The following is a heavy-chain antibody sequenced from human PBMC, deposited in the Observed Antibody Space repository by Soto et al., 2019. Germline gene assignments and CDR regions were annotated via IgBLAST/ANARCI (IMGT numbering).Heavy chain of an antibody. Sequence: QVQLVQSGAEVKKPGSSVKVSCKASGGTFSSYAISWVRQAPGQGLEWMGGIIPIFGTANYAQKFQGRVTITADESTSTAYMELSSLRSEDTAVYYCARVNPEDYSSSWYRPNWFDPWGQGTLVTVSS. J-gene: IGHJ5*02. D-gene: IGHD6-13*01. CDR2: IIPIFGTA. CDR1: GGTFSSYA. CDR3: ARVNPEDYSSSWYRPNWFDP. V-gene: IGHV1-69*01.